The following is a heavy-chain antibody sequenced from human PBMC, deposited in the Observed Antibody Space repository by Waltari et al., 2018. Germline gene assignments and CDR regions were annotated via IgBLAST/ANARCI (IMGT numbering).Heavy chain of an antibody. CDR1: GFRVSSNY. CDR3: ARERPVVYYGMDV. J-gene: IGHJ6*02. Sequence: EVQLVESGGGLIQPGESLRLSCAASGFRVSSNYMSWVRQVPGKGLEWVSVIYSGGSIYYADSVKGRFSISRDNSKNTLYLQMNSLRDEDSAIYYCARERPVVYYGMDVWGRGTTVTVSS. D-gene: IGHD2-2*01. CDR2: IYSGGSI. V-gene: IGHV3-53*01.